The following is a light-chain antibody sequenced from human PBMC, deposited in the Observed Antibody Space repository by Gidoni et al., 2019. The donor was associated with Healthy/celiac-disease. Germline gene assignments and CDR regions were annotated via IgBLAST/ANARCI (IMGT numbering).Light chain of an antibody. CDR1: SSDVGGYNY. V-gene: IGLV2-14*01. CDR3: SSYTSSSTRV. J-gene: IGLJ3*02. CDR2: AVS. Sequence: QSDLTQPDSVSGSHGQSITISCTGTSSDVGGYNYVSWYPQHPGKAPKLMIYAVSNRPSGVSNLFSGSKSGNTSSLTISGLQAEDDADYYCSSYTSSSTRVFGGGTKLTVL.